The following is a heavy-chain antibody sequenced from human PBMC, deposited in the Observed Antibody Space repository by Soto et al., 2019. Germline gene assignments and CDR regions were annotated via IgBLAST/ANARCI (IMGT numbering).Heavy chain of an antibody. J-gene: IGHJ6*02. CDR2: ISWDGGST. D-gene: IGHD4-17*01. CDR1: GFTFDDYT. CDR3: AKDMTTVTSVGMDV. Sequence: PGGSLRLSGAASGFTFDDYTMHWVRQAPGKGLEWVSLISWDGGSTYYADSVKGRFTISRDNSKNSLYLQMNSLRTEDTALYYCAKDMTTVTSVGMDVWGQGTTVTVSS. V-gene: IGHV3-43*01.